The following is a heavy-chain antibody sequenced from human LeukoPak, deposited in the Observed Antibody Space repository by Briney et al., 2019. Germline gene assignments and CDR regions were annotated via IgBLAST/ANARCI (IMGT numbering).Heavy chain of an antibody. CDR2: INHSGST. CDR3: ASPPVEMATIDAFDI. CDR1: GGSFSGYY. Sequence: SETLSLTCAVYGGSFSGYYWSWIRQPPGKGLEWIGEINHSGSTNYNPSLKSRVTISVDTSKNQSSLKLSSVTAADTAVYYCASPPVEMATIDAFDIWGQGTMVTVSS. D-gene: IGHD5-24*01. V-gene: IGHV4-34*01. J-gene: IGHJ3*02.